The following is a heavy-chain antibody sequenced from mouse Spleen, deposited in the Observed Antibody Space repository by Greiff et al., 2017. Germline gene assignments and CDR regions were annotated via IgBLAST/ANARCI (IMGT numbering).Heavy chain of an antibody. CDR1: GYTFTSYW. CDR3: ASGDLLLRY. Sequence: VQLQQPGAELVRPGTSVKLSCKASGYTFTSYWMHWVKQRPGQGLEWIGVIDPSDSYTNYNQKFKGKATLTVDTSSSTAYMQLSSLTSEDSAVYYCASGDLLLRYWGQGTTLTVSS. CDR2: IDPSDSYT. V-gene: IGHV1-59*01. D-gene: IGHD1-1*01. J-gene: IGHJ2*01.